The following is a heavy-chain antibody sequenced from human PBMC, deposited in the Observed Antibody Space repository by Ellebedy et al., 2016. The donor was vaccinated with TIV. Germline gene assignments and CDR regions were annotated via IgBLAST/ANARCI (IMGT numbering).Heavy chain of an antibody. CDR1: GGSVSAYNFY. D-gene: IGHD3-22*01. CDR3: ARVFYEDNGYYAPAE. V-gene: IGHV4-39*07. Sequence: MPSETLSLTCSVSGGSVSAYNFYRGWHRHPPGNGLEWVGTINYSGTTYYHPSLKSRGSISVDTSNNQSSLNLSSVTSAETAVYYCARVFYEDNGYYAPAEWGPGTLVAVSS. J-gene: IGHJ4*02. CDR2: INYSGTT.